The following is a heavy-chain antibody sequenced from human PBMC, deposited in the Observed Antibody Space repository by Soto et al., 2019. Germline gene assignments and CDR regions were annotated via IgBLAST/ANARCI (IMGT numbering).Heavy chain of an antibody. Sequence: SETLSLTCTVSGGSISSGDYYWSWIRQPPGKGLEWIGYIYYSGSTYYNPSLKSRVTISVDTSKNQFSLKLSSVTAADTAVYYCARVPAANAWFDPWGQGTLVTVSS. CDR1: GGSISSGDYY. D-gene: IGHD2-2*01. CDR3: ARVPAANAWFDP. J-gene: IGHJ5*02. CDR2: IYYSGST. V-gene: IGHV4-30-4*01.